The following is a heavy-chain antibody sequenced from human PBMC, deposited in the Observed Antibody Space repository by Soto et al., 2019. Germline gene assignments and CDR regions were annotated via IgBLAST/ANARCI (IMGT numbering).Heavy chain of an antibody. J-gene: IGHJ2*01. CDR1: GYTFTEYA. D-gene: IGHD3-3*01. CDR2: INAGNGET. CDR3: ARSVTIFGVVSVTPFDL. V-gene: IGHV1-3*01. Sequence: QVELVQSGTEVKKPGASVKLPCKASGYTFTEYAIHWLRQAPGHRLEWMGWINAGNGETKYSQKFQGRFTITRDTAANTAYMGLPNLTSEDTALYVCARSVTIFGVVSVTPFDLWGRGSLVSVSS.